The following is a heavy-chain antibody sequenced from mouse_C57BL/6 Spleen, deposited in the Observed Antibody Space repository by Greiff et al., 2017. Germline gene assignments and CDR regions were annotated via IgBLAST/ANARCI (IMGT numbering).Heavy chain of an antibody. CDR3: ARNLDYDAFDY. CDR1: GFTFSSYA. J-gene: IGHJ2*01. D-gene: IGHD2-4*01. V-gene: IGHV5-4*03. Sequence: DVMLVESGGGLVKPGGSLKLSCAASGFTFSSYAMSWVRQTPEKRLEWVATISDGGSYTYYPDNVKGRFTISRDNAKNNLYLQMSHLKSEDTAMYYCARNLDYDAFDYWGQGTTLTVSS. CDR2: ISDGGSYT.